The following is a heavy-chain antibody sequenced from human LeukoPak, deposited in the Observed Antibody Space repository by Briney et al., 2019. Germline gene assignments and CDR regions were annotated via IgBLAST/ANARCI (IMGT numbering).Heavy chain of an antibody. J-gene: IGHJ4*02. D-gene: IGHD3-9*01. Sequence: ASVKVSCKASGYTITCYYIHWVRQALGQGLEWMGWINPSSGGSTYAQKFPGRVTMTRDTSISTAYMELSSLRSDDTAVYFCATITDDWENNYWGQGTLSPSPQ. V-gene: IGHV1-2*02. CDR1: GYTITCYY. CDR2: INPSSGGS. CDR3: ATITDDWENNY.